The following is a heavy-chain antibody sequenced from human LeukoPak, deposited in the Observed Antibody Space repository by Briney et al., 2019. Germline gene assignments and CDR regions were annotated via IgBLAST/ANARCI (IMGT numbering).Heavy chain of an antibody. Sequence: PSETLSLTCTVSGGSIRSYFWSWIRQPPGKGLEWIGYIYSSGSTNYNPSFKSRVTISVDTSKNQVSLKLRSVTATDTAVYYCARETGNLIYYFDYWSQGTLVTVSS. D-gene: IGHD7-27*01. CDR2: IYSSGST. CDR1: GGSIRSYF. V-gene: IGHV4-59*01. J-gene: IGHJ4*02. CDR3: ARETGNLIYYFDY.